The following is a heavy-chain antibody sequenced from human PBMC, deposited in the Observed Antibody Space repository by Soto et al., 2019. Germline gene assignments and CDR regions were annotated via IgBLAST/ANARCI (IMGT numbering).Heavy chain of an antibody. J-gene: IGHJ6*02. D-gene: IGHD5-18*01. Sequence: QAQLVQSGAEVKKPGASVKVSCKASGYTFYSHSISWVRQAPGQGLEWTGRINGDYGNTQYAQKFRGRVTMTTDTSTTTVYMELTNLRSDDTAVYYCARCIQGDYYYGMDVWGQGTTVTVSS. V-gene: IGHV1-18*01. CDR2: INGDYGNT. CDR3: ARCIQGDYYYGMDV. CDR1: GYTFYSHS.